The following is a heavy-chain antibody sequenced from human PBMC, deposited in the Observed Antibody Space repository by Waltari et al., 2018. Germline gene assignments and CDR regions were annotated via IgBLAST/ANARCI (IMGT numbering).Heavy chain of an antibody. V-gene: IGHV3-7*01. J-gene: IGHJ4*02. CDR3: ASSWYQLPFDY. CDR1: GFNFSSYW. Sequence: EVQLVESGGGLVQPGGSLRLSCAASGFNFSSYWMSWVRQAPGKGLEWVANIKQDGSEKYYVDSVKGRFTISRDNAKNSLYLQMNSLRAEDTAVYYCASSWYQLPFDYWGQGTLVTVSS. CDR2: IKQDGSEK. D-gene: IGHD2-2*01.